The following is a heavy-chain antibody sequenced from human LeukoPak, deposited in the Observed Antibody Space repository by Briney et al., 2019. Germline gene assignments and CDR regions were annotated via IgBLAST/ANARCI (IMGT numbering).Heavy chain of an antibody. Sequence: PSQTLSLTCTVSGGSISSSSYYWGWIRQPPGKGLEWIGYIYYSGSTNYNPSLKSRVTISVDTSKNQFSLKLSSVTAADTAVYYCARDRGYSTLDYWGQGTLVTVSS. CDR3: ARDRGYSTLDY. V-gene: IGHV4-61*01. CDR2: IYYSGST. D-gene: IGHD4-11*01. J-gene: IGHJ4*02. CDR1: GGSISSSSYY.